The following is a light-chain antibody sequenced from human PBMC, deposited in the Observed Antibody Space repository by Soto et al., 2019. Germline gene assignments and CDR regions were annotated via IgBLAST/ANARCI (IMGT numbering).Light chain of an antibody. CDR2: AAS. J-gene: IGKJ1*01. V-gene: IGKV1-39*01. CDR1: QSISSY. CDR3: HQSYTTPRT. Sequence: DIVMTQSPSSLSASVGDRATITCRASQSISSYLNWYQQKAGQAPMLLIYAASNLQSGIPSRFSGGGSGTDFTLTSSSLQPEEFASYYCHQSYTTPRTFGQGTKVEIK.